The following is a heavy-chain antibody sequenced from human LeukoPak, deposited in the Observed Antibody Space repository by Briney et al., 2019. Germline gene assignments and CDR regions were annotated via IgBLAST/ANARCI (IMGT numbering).Heavy chain of an antibody. D-gene: IGHD3-10*01. Sequence: ASVKVSCXVSGYTLTELSIHWVRRAPGKGLEWMGGFDPEDGETIYAQKFQGRVTMTEDTSTDTAYMELSSLRSEDTAVYYCATDPRITTVRGASGNWYFDYWGQGTLVTVSS. CDR1: GYTLTELS. CDR2: FDPEDGET. V-gene: IGHV1-24*01. J-gene: IGHJ4*02. CDR3: ATDPRITTVRGASGNWYFDY.